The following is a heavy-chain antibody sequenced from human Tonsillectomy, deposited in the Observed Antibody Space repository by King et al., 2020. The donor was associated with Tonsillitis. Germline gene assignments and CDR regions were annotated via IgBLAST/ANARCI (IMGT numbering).Heavy chain of an antibody. J-gene: IGHJ6*02. Sequence: FQLVQSGAEVKKPGASVKVFCKASGYTFTSYDINWVRQATGQGLEWMGWMNPNSGNTGYAQKFQGRVTMTRNTSIRTAYMELSSLRSEDAAVYYCARPYYDCSWSYYNYYYYGMDVWGQGTTVTVSS. V-gene: IGHV1-8*02. CDR2: MNPNSGNT. CDR1: GYTFTSYD. D-gene: IGHD3-10*01. CDR3: ARPYYDCSWSYYNYYYYGMDV.